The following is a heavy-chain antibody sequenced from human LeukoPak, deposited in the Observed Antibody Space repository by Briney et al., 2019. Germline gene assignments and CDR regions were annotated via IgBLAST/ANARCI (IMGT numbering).Heavy chain of an antibody. D-gene: IGHD3-10*02. CDR1: GFTFSSYE. J-gene: IGHJ6*04. CDR3: AELGITMIGGV. CDR2: ISSSGSTI. Sequence: GGSLRLSCAASGFTFSSYEMNWVRQAPGKGLEWVSYISSSGSTIYYADSVKGRFTISRHNAKNSLYLPMNSLRAEDTAVYYCAELGITMIGGVWGKGTTVTISS. V-gene: IGHV3-48*03.